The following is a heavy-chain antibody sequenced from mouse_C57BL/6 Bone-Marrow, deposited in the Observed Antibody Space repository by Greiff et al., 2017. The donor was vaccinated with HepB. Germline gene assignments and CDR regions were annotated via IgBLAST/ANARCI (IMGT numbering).Heavy chain of an antibody. CDR2: ISSGSSTI. V-gene: IGHV5-17*01. CDR3: ARFEGNYVWFAY. CDR1: GFTFSDYG. J-gene: IGHJ3*01. D-gene: IGHD2-1*01. Sequence: EVKLMESGGGLVKPGGSLKLSCAASGFTFSDYGMHWVRQAPEKGLEWVAYISSGSSTIYYADTVKGRFTISRDNAKNTLFLQMTSLRSEDTAMYYCARFEGNYVWFAYWGQGTLVTVSA.